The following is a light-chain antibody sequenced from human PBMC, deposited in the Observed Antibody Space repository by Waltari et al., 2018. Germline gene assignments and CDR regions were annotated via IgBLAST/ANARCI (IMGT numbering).Light chain of an antibody. CDR3: ASYTSSSNYV. Sequence: ALTQPASVSGSPGQSITISCTGTRSDVGGYDFVSWYRQHPEQAPNLIIFVVTERPSGISARYSGSKSGSTASLTISGLQSDDEADYYCASYTSSSNYVFGSGTTVTV. V-gene: IGLV2-14*03. CDR1: RSDVGGYDF. J-gene: IGLJ1*01. CDR2: VVT.